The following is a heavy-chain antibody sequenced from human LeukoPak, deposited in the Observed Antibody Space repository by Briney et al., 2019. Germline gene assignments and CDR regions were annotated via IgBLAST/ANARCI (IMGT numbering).Heavy chain of an antibody. J-gene: IGHJ3*02. V-gene: IGHV4-59*01. CDR1: GGSISSYY. CDR3: ARSRINTYYYDSRGPGAFDI. D-gene: IGHD3-22*01. CDR2: IYYSGST. Sequence: SETLSLTCTVSGGSISSYYWSWIRQPPGKGLEWIGYIYYSGSTNYNPSLKSRVTISVDTSKNQFSLKLSSVTAADTAVYYCARSRINTYYYDSRGPGAFDIWGQGTMVTVSS.